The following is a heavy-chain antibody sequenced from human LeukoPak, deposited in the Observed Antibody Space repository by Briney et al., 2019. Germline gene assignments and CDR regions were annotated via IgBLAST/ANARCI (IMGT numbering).Heavy chain of an antibody. CDR1: GFSFSDYY. CDR3: ARVLRYCSGGNCYSGGLGYMDV. D-gene: IGHD2-15*01. V-gene: IGHV3-11*01. J-gene: IGHJ6*03. CDR2: ISSGGSTT. Sequence: GGSLRLSCAASGFSFSDYYISWIRQAPGKGLEWVSYISSGGSTTYYADSVKGRFTISRDNAKNSLFLQMNSLRAEDTAVYYCARVLRYCSGGNCYSGGLGYMDVWGKGTTVTISS.